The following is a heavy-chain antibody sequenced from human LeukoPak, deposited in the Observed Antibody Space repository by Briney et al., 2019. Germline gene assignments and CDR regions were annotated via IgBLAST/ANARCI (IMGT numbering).Heavy chain of an antibody. D-gene: IGHD1-26*01. CDR2: IKQDGSEK. Sequence: PGGSLRLSCAASGFTFSSYWMSWVRQAPGKGLEWVANIKQDGSEKYYVDSVKGRFTISRDNAKNSLDLQMNSLRAEDTAVYYCAKDREKAVGATIFDHWGQGTLVTVSS. J-gene: IGHJ4*02. CDR1: GFTFSSYW. V-gene: IGHV3-7*05. CDR3: AKDREKAVGATIFDH.